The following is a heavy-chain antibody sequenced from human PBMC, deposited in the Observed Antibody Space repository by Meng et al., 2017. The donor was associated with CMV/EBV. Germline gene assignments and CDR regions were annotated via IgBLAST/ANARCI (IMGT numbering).Heavy chain of an antibody. CDR1: GGTFSSYA. J-gene: IGHJ6*02. D-gene: IGHD3-3*01. CDR3: ARPRFLDDYYYYGMDV. Sequence: SVKVSCKASGGTFSSYAISWVRQAPGQGLEWMGGIIPIFGTANYAQKFQGRVTITADKSTSTAYMELSSLRSEDTAVYYCARPRFLDDYYYYGMDVWGQGTTVTVSS. V-gene: IGHV1-69*06. CDR2: IIPIFGTA.